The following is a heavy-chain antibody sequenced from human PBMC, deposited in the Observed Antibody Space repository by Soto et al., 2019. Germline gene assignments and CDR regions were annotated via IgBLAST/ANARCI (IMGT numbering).Heavy chain of an antibody. J-gene: IGHJ6*03. CDR3: AKDLGTDDFWSAYYTYAYMDV. D-gene: IGHD3-3*01. CDR2: ISGSGDNT. Sequence: EVQLLESGGGLVQPGGSLRLSCAASGFTFSSYALNWVRQAPGKGLEWVSVISGSGDNTYYADSVKGRFTISRDNSKNTLYLQMNSLRAEDTAVYYCAKDLGTDDFWSAYYTYAYMDVWGKGTTVTVS. CDR1: GFTFSSYA. V-gene: IGHV3-23*01.